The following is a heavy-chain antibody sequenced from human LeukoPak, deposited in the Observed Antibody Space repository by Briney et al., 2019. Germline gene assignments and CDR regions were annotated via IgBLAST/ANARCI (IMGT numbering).Heavy chain of an antibody. CDR1: GFTFSNAW. V-gene: IGHV3-74*03. Sequence: GGSLRLSCAASGFTFSNAWMHWVRQAPGKGLVWVSRIYSDGSDTTYADSVKGRFVISRDNAKNTLYLQMNSLRGDDTAVYYCATDAGHGFSFWGQGTMVTVSS. J-gene: IGHJ3*01. D-gene: IGHD3/OR15-3a*01. CDR3: ATDAGHGFSF. CDR2: IYSDGSDT.